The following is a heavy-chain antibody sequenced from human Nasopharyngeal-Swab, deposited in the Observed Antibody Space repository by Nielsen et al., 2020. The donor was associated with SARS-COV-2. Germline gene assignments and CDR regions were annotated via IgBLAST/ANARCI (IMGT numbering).Heavy chain of an antibody. V-gene: IGHV4-39*01. Sequence: PGKGLEWIGSIYYSGSTYYNPSLKSRVTISVDTSKNQFSLKLSFVTAADTAVYYCARWKGIAAAWDYWGQGTLVTVSS. CDR2: IYYSGST. CDR3: ARWKGIAAAWDY. D-gene: IGHD6-13*01. J-gene: IGHJ4*02.